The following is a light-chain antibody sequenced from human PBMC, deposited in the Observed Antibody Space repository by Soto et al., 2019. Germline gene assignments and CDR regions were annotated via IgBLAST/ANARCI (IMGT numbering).Light chain of an antibody. J-gene: IGKJ4*01. CDR1: QSVSSSD. CDR3: QQYGSSLLT. CDR2: DAS. V-gene: IGKV3-20*01. Sequence: EIVLTQSPGTLSLSPGERAALACRASQSVSSSDLAWYQQKPGQAPRLLIYDASSRATGIPDRFSGSGSGTDFTLTISRLEPEDFAVYYCQQYGSSLLTFGGGTKVEIK.